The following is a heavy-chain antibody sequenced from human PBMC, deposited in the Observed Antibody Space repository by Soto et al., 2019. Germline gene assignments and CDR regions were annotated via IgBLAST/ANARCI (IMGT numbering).Heavy chain of an antibody. CDR2: IYTGGYT. D-gene: IGHD3-22*01. V-gene: IGHV3-66*01. J-gene: IGHJ4*02. CDR1: GFTVSNNY. CDR3: AREAIIVIAAPEYYFDY. Sequence: EVQLVESGGDLVQPGGSLRLSCAASGFTVSNNYMSWVRQAPGKGLEWVSVIYTGGYTNYADSVKGRFTISRDSSKTTLYRQMDSLRAEDTAVFYCAREAIIVIAAPEYYFDYWGQGTLVTVSS.